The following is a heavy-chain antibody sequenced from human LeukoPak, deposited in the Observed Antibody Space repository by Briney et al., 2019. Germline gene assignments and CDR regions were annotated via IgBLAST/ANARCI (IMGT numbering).Heavy chain of an antibody. J-gene: IGHJ4*02. CDR1: GFTFSSYS. D-gene: IGHD3-9*01. Sequence: GGSLRLSCAASGFTFSSYSMNWVRQAPGKGLEWVSSISSSSSYIYYADSVKGRFTISRDNAKNSLYLQMNSLRAEDTAVYSCAREDNYDILTGYSKSIDYWGQGTLVTVSS. CDR2: ISSSSSYI. CDR3: AREDNYDILTGYSKSIDY. V-gene: IGHV3-21*01.